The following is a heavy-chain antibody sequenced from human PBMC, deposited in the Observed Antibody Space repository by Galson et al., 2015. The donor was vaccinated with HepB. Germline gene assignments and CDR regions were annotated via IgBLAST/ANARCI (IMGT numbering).Heavy chain of an antibody. V-gene: IGHV3-21*01. D-gene: IGHD3-3*01. CDR1: GFTFSSYS. CDR3: ARGGTTLRGLRFLDKGFDP. Sequence: SLRLSCAASGFTFSSYSMNWVRQAPGKGLEWVSSISSSSSYIYYADSVKGRFTISRDNAKNSLYLQMNSLRAEDTAVYYCARGGTTLRGLRFLDKGFDPWGQGTLVTVSS. CDR2: ISSSSSYI. J-gene: IGHJ5*02.